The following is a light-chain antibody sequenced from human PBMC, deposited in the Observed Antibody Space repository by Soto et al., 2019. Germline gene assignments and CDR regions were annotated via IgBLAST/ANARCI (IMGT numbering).Light chain of an antibody. CDR1: SSDVGGYNY. Sequence: QSALTQPASVSGSPGQSITISCTGTSSDVGGYNYVSWYQQHLGKAPKLMIYEVRERPSGVPDRFSGSKSGNTASLTVSGLQAEDEADYYCSSYAGNNNLLFGGGTKLTVL. V-gene: IGLV2-8*01. CDR3: SSYAGNNNLL. CDR2: EVR. J-gene: IGLJ2*01.